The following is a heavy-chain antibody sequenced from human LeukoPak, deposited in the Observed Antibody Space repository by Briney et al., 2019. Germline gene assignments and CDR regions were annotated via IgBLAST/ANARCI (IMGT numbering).Heavy chain of an antibody. CDR3: ARHGSGSYRSNWFDP. CDR2: IYPGDSDT. CDR1: GYSFTSYW. J-gene: IGHJ5*02. V-gene: IGHV5-51*01. D-gene: IGHD3-10*01. Sequence: RGESLKISCKGSGYSFTSYWIGWVRQMPGKGLEWMGIIYPGDSDTRYSPSFQGQVTISADKSISTAYLQWSSLKASDTAMYYCARHGSGSYRSNWFDPWGQGTLDTVSS.